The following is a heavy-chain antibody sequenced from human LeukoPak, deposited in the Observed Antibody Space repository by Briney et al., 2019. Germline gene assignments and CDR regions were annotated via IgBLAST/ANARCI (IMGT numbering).Heavy chain of an antibody. Sequence: GGSLRLSCAASGFTFSSYGMHWVRQAPGKGLERVAVISYDGSNKYYADSVKGRFTISRDNSKNTLYLQMNSLRAEDTAVYYCAKDARYAGFSPLYYFDYWGQGTLVTVSS. J-gene: IGHJ4*02. D-gene: IGHD3-16*01. V-gene: IGHV3-30*18. CDR1: GFTFSSYG. CDR2: ISYDGSNK. CDR3: AKDARYAGFSPLYYFDY.